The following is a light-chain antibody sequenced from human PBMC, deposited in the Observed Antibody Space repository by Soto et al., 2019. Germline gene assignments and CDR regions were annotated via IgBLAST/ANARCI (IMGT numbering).Light chain of an antibody. CDR3: QTWGTGPAV. Sequence: QLVLTQSPSASASLGASVKLTCTLSRGHSSYAIAWHQQQPEKGPRHLMKLNSDGSHSKGDGIPDRFSGSSSGAERYLTISSLQSEDEADYYCQTWGTGPAVFGGGTQLTVL. CDR2: LNSDGSH. J-gene: IGLJ7*01. V-gene: IGLV4-69*01. CDR1: RGHSSYA.